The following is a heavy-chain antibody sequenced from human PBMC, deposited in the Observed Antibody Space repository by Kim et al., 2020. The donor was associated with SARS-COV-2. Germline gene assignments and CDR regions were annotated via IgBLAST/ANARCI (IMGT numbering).Heavy chain of an antibody. Sequence: GGSLRLSCAASGFTFSSYGMHWVRQAPGKGLEWVAVIWYDGSNKYYADSVKGRFTISRDNSKNTLYLQMNSLRAEDTAVYYCAKDAVEQQLVLVDYFDYWGQGTLVTVSS. CDR2: IWYDGSNK. J-gene: IGHJ4*02. D-gene: IGHD6-13*01. CDR3: AKDAVEQQLVLVDYFDY. V-gene: IGHV3-33*06. CDR1: GFTFSSYG.